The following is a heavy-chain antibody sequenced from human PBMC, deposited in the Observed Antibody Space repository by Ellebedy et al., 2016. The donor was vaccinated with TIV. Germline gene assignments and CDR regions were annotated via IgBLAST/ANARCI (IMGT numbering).Heavy chain of an antibody. V-gene: IGHV3-64*01. CDR2: ININGVGT. CDR3: ARYFHRDNTLDY. J-gene: IGHJ4*02. Sequence: PGGSLRLSCAASGFTFSSFAMHWVRQAPGKGLEYVSGININGVGTYYANSVKGRFTISRDNSKNTLYLQMGSLRTEDMAVYYCARYFHRDNTLDYWGQGTLVTVSS. D-gene: IGHD2/OR15-2a*01. CDR1: GFTFSSFA.